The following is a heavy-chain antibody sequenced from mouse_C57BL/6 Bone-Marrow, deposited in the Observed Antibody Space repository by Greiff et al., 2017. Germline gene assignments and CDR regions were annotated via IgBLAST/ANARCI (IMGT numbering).Heavy chain of an antibody. CDR3: AAPRSIYYYGSSDPFGY. D-gene: IGHD1-1*01. CDR1: GFSLTSYV. J-gene: IGHJ3*01. Sequence: QVKLVESGPGLVAPSQSLSITCTVSGFSLTSYVVSWVRQPPGKGLEWLGVIWGDGSTNYHSALISSLSISKDNSKSQVFLKLNSLQTDDTAAYYLAAPRSIYYYGSSDPFGYWGQGTLVTVSA. V-gene: IGHV2-3*01. CDR2: IWGDGST.